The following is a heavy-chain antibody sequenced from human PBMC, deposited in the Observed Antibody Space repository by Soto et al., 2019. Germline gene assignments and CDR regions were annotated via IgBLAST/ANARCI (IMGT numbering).Heavy chain of an antibody. Sequence: SETLSLTCSASGGSITSSSHFWGWVRQPPGKGPEWIGTIYFTGNTYYTPSLKRRLTMSIDTSKNEFSLRLNSVTAAATAVYYCAGQTFTIAAASYGRSNWFDPWGPGTLVTVSS. V-gene: IGHV4-39*01. CDR3: AGQTFTIAAASYGRSNWFDP. D-gene: IGHD6-25*01. CDR2: IYFTGNT. J-gene: IGHJ5*02. CDR1: GGSITSSSHF.